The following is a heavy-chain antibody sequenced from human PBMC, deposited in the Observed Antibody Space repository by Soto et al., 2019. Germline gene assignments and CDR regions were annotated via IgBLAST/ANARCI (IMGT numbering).Heavy chain of an antibody. V-gene: IGHV3-74*01. CDR2: INSDGSST. CDR1: GFTFSSYW. CDR3: ARDFAPHDYGDPRSY. D-gene: IGHD4-17*01. Sequence: EVQLVESGGGLVQPGGSLRLSCAASGFTFSSYWMHWVRQTPGKGLVWVSRINSDGSSTSYADSVKGRFTISRDNAKNTLYLQMNSLRAEDTAVYYCARDFAPHDYGDPRSYWGQGTLVTVSS. J-gene: IGHJ4*02.